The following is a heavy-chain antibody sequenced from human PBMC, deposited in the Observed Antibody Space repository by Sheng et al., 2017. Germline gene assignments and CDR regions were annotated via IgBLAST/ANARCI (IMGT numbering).Heavy chain of an antibody. V-gene: IGHV3-23*01. Sequence: EVQLLESVGDLVQPGGSLRLSCAASGFTCSNCDINWVRQVPGKGLEWVSGITGSGEDSHYVDSVKGRFTISRDNSKNIIYLQMNSLRVEDTAVYYCAKLNWFEGGRGDRGYWGQGTLVTVSS. D-gene: IGHD3-10*01. CDR3: AKLNWFEGGRGDRGY. CDR2: ITGSGEDS. J-gene: IGHJ4*02. CDR1: GFTCSNCD.